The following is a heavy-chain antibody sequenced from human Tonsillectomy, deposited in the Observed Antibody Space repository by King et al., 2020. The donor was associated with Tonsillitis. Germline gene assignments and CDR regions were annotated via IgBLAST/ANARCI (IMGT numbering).Heavy chain of an antibody. V-gene: IGHV1-2*02. D-gene: IGHD1-26*01. J-gene: IGHJ4*02. Sequence: FQLVQSGAEVKKPGASVKVSCKASGYSFTGYHIPWVRHAPGQGLEWMGWINANSGGTKYAKKFQGRVTLTRDKSISTAYMELSSLRSDDTAVYYCARDRRIGWELLHFSDYWGQGTLVTVSS. CDR3: ARDRRIGWELLHFSDY. CDR2: INANSGGT. CDR1: GYSFTGYH.